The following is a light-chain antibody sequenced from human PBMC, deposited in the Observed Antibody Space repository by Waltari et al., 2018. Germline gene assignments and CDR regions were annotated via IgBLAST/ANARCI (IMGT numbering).Light chain of an antibody. Sequence: EIVLTQSPGTLSLSPAERATLSCRASQSISSTHVAWYQKKAGQAPRLLIYGASDRAAGIPDRFSGSGSGTDVTLTISRLEPEDFAVYFCHQSGNSPSFGQGTRLEIK. CDR3: HQSGNSPS. V-gene: IGKV3-20*01. CDR1: QSISSTH. CDR2: GAS. J-gene: IGKJ5*01.